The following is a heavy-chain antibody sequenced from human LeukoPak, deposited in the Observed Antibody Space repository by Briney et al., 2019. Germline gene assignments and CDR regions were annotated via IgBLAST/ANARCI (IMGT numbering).Heavy chain of an antibody. CDR2: IYTSGSI. D-gene: IGHD3-10*01. CDR3: ARELNLVRAVSYNWFDP. CDR1: GGSISSGRYY. Sequence: PSQTLSLTCTVSGGSISSGRYYWRWIRQPAGKGLEWIGRIYTSGSINCNSSLKSRATISLDTSKNQFSLKLSSVTAADTAVYYCARELNLVRAVSYNWFDPWGQGTLVTVSS. J-gene: IGHJ5*02. V-gene: IGHV4-61*02.